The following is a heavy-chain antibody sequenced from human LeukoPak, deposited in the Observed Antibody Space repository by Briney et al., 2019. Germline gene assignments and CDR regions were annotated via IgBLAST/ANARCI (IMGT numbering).Heavy chain of an antibody. CDR1: GYTLSNHA. Sequence: GASVKVSCKGSGYTLSNHAFSWVRQAPGQGLEWMGWISADNGNTNHAQNLQGRVTMTTETSTSTVYMELRSLRSDDTAVYYCARDYVLGYSGYVDYYYGMDVWGQGTTVTVSS. CDR2: ISADNGNT. D-gene: IGHD5-12*01. CDR3: ARDYVLGYSGYVDYYYGMDV. J-gene: IGHJ6*02. V-gene: IGHV1-18*04.